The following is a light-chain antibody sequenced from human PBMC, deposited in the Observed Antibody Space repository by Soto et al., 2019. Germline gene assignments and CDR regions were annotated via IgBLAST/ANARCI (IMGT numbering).Light chain of an antibody. CDR2: AAS. J-gene: IGKJ4*02. CDR3: QQSYSTPIT. Sequence: DIPMTQSPSSLSASVVYRATITCRPSQSICSSIKWYQQKPGKAPKLLIYAASSLPSGVPSRFSGSGSGTDFTLTITSLQPEDFATYYCQQSYSTPITFGGGTKVEIK. CDR1: QSICSS. V-gene: IGKV1-39*01.